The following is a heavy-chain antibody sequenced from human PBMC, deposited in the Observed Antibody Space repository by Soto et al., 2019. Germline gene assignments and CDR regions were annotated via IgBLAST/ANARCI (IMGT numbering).Heavy chain of an antibody. CDR1: GYTFTSYG. CDR3: ARDARGYSGYGDAFDI. Sequence: ASVKVSCKASGYTFTSYGIGWVRQAPGQGLEWMGWISAYNGNTNYAQRLQGRVTMTTDTSTSTAYMELRSLRSDDTAVYYCARDARGYSGYGDAFDIWGQGTMVTVS. V-gene: IGHV1-18*01. D-gene: IGHD5-12*01. J-gene: IGHJ3*02. CDR2: ISAYNGNT.